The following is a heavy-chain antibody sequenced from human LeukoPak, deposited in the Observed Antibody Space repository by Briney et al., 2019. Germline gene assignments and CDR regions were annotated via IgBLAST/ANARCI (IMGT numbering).Heavy chain of an antibody. CDR2: ISSSSSNI. D-gene: IGHD6-13*01. CDR1: GFTFSSYS. CDR3: ARDIRYSSSWYKDY. Sequence: GGSLRLSCAASGFTFSSYSMNWVRQAPGKGLEWVSYISSSSSNIYYADSVKGRLTISRDNAKNSLYLQMNSLRAEDTAVYYCARDIRYSSSWYKDYWGRGTLVTVSS. J-gene: IGHJ4*02. V-gene: IGHV3-48*04.